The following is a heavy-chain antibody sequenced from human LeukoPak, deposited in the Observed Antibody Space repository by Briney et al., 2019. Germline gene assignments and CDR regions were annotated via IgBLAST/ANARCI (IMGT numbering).Heavy chain of an antibody. V-gene: IGHV1-8*01. Sequence: ASVKVSCKASGYTFTRYDINWVRQATGQGLEWMGWMNPNSGNTGYAQNFQGRVTMTRNTSISTAYMELSSLRSEDTAVYYCARVGGDTVTNRYWGQGTLVTVSS. D-gene: IGHD4-17*01. CDR1: GYTFTRYD. CDR2: MNPNSGNT. CDR3: ARVGGDTVTNRY. J-gene: IGHJ4*02.